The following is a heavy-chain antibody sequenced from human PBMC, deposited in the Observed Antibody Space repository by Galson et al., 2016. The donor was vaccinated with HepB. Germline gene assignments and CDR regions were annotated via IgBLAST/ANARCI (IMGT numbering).Heavy chain of an antibody. CDR3: ARRRISGPTGAYDS. V-gene: IGHV3-64*01. Sequence: SLRLSCAASGFTFSSYAMHWVRQAPGKGLEYVSAITSNGDNTYYANSVKGRFTISRDNSKNTLYLQMGSLRAEDMAVYYCARRRISGPTGAYDSWGQGTLVTVSS. J-gene: IGHJ4*02. CDR2: ITSNGDNT. D-gene: IGHD1-7*01. CDR1: GFTFSSYA.